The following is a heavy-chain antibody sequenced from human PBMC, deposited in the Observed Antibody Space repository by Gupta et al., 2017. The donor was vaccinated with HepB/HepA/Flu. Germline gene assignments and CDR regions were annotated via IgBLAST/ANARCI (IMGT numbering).Heavy chain of an antibody. V-gene: IGHV3-9*01. CDR1: GFTFDDYA. Sequence: EVQLVESGGGLVQPGRSLRLSCAASGFTFDDYAMHWVRQAPGKGLEWVSGISWNSGSIGYADSVKGRFTISRDNAKNSLYLQMNSLRAEDTALYYCAKAERGYYPSNGMDVWGQGTTVTVSS. CDR2: ISWNSGSI. J-gene: IGHJ6*02. D-gene: IGHD3-3*01. CDR3: AKAERGYYPSNGMDV.